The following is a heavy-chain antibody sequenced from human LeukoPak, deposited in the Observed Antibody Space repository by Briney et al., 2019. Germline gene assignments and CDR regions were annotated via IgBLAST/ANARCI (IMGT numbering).Heavy chain of an antibody. V-gene: IGHV1-2*02. CDR3: ARSRTGIAAAGNNWFDP. D-gene: IGHD6-13*01. Sequence: ASVKVSCKASGYTFTGCYMHWVRQAPGQGLEWMGWINPNSGGTNYAQKFQGRVTMTRDTSISTAYMELSRLRSDDTAVYYCARSRTGIAAAGNNWFDPWGQGTLVTVSS. J-gene: IGHJ5*02. CDR1: GYTFTGCY. CDR2: INPNSGGT.